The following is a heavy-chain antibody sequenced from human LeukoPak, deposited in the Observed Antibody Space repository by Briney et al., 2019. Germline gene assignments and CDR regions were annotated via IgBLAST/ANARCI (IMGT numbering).Heavy chain of an antibody. Sequence: SVKVSCKVPGLTFTSSAVQWVRQARGQRLEWIGWIVVGSGNTNYAQKFQERVTITTDMSTSTAYMELSSLRSEDTAVYYCAAQCSSTSCYVVDYWGQGTLVTVSS. V-gene: IGHV1-58*01. CDR2: IVVGSGNT. J-gene: IGHJ4*02. CDR1: GLTFTSSA. CDR3: AAQCSSTSCYVVDY. D-gene: IGHD2-2*01.